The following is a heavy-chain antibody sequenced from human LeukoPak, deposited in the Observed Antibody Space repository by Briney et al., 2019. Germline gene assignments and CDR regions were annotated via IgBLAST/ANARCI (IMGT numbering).Heavy chain of an antibody. CDR1: VGSISSYY. J-gene: IGHJ4*02. CDR3: ARDRYYYDSSGYLFDY. D-gene: IGHD3-22*01. Sequence: SETLSLTCTVSVGSISSYYWSWIRQPAGTGLEWIGRMYTSGSTNYNPSLKSRVTMSVDTSKHQFSLKLSSVTAADTAVYYCARDRYYYDSSGYLFDYWGQGTLVTVSS. V-gene: IGHV4-4*07. CDR2: MYTSGST.